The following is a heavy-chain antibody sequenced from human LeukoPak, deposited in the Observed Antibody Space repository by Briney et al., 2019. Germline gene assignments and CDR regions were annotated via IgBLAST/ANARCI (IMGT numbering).Heavy chain of an antibody. Sequence: GGCLRLACAAPGFTFSSHAMSSVRQAPGKGLELVSAISGSGGSTYYADCVKGRFTISRDNYKNTLYLQMNSLRAEETAVYYCAKDSSSHLYCFDYWGQGTLVTVSS. D-gene: IGHD6-13*01. J-gene: IGHJ4*02. V-gene: IGHV3-23*01. CDR2: ISGSGGST. CDR3: AKDSSSHLYCFDY. CDR1: GFTFSSHA.